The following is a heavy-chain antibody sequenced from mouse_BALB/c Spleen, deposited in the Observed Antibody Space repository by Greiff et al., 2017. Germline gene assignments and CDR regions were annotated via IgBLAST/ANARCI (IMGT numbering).Heavy chain of an antibody. CDR1: GFTFSSYG. Sequence: EVKLVESGGGLVQPGGSLKLSCAASGFTFSSYGMSWVRQTPDKRLELVATINSNGGSTYYPDSVKGRFTISRDNAKNTLYLQMSSLKSEDTAMYYCASDGYQAWFAYWGQGTLVTVSA. CDR3: ASDGYQAWFAY. CDR2: INSNGGST. J-gene: IGHJ3*01. D-gene: IGHD2-2*01. V-gene: IGHV5-6-3*01.